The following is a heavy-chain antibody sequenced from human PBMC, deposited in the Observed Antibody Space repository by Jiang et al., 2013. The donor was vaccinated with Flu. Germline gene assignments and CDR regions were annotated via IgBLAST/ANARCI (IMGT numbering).Heavy chain of an antibody. Sequence: ETLSLTCTVSGGSISSSSYYWGWIRQPPGKGLEWIGSIYYSGSTYYNPSLKSRVTISVDTSKNQFSLKLSSVTAADTAVYYCARLPVGAILGSLYFDYWGQGTLVTVSS. J-gene: IGHJ4*02. V-gene: IGHV4-39*01. CDR2: IYYSGST. D-gene: IGHD1-26*01. CDR1: GGSISSSSYY. CDR3: ARLPVGAILGSLYFDY.